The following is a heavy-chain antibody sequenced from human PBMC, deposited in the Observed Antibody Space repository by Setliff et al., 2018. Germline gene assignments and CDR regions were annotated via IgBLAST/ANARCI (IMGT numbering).Heavy chain of an antibody. CDR1: DGSISNAY. J-gene: IGHJ3*01. CDR3: ARHGPTRTDSWFDSFDV. V-gene: IGHV4-59*08. D-gene: IGHD3-10*01. Sequence: KASETLSLTCTVSDGSISNAYWSWIRQSPGKGLEWIGYIYDTGSTNSDPSLKSRVTMLVDTSKNQVSLKMTSVTAADTAVYYCARHGPTRTDSWFDSFDVWGQGTKVTVSS. CDR2: IYDTGST.